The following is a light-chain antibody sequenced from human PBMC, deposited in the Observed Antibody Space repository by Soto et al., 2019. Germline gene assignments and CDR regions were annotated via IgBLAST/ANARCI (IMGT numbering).Light chain of an antibody. CDR1: QSVSSN. J-gene: IGKJ1*01. V-gene: IGKV3-15*01. CDR3: QQYNNWWT. CDR2: GAS. Sequence: ILMTQSPAALSVSPGETATLSCRASQSVSSNLAWYQQKPGQAPRLLIYGASTRATGIPARFSGSGSGTEFTLTISSLQSEDFAVYYCQQYNNWWTFGQGTKV.